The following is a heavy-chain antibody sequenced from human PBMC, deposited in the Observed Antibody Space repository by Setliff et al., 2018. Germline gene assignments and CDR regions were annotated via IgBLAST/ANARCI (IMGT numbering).Heavy chain of an antibody. CDR1: GDSMNDNH. CDR3: ARGVSSVSWTPRY. D-gene: IGHD6-19*01. Sequence: SETLSLTCNVSGDSMNDNHWAWIRQPPGKGLEWIGYIYTSGGTNYNPSLKSRVTISVDMSKNQFSLKLSSVIAADTAVYYCARGVSSVSWTPRYWGRGILGTVS. CDR2: IYTSGGT. J-gene: IGHJ4*02. V-gene: IGHV4-4*08.